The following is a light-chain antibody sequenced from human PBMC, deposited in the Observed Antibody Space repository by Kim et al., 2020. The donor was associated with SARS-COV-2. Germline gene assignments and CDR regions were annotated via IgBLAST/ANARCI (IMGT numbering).Light chain of an antibody. CDR3: QSYDSSMSGSGV. CDR2: GNS. V-gene: IGLV1-40*01. CDR1: SSSSGASYD. J-gene: IGLJ1*01. Sequence: RMTISCSRRSSSSGASYDVHWYQQLPGTAPKLLIYGNSNRPSGVPDRFSGSKSGSSASLSITGLQAEDEADYYCQSYDSSMSGSGVFGAGTKVTVL.